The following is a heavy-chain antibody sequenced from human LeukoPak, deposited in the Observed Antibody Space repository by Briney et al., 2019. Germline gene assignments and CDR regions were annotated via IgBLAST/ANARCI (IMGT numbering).Heavy chain of an antibody. CDR1: GFTFSSYA. CDR2: ISGSGGST. CDR3: AKYYYDSSGYYHPFDP. D-gene: IGHD3-22*01. J-gene: IGHJ5*02. Sequence: GGSLRLSCAASGFTFSSYAMSWVRQAPGKGLDWVSAISGSGGSTYYADSVKGRFTISRDNSKNTLYLQMNGLRAEDTALYYCAKYYYDSSGYYHPFDPWGQGTLVTVSS. V-gene: IGHV3-23*01.